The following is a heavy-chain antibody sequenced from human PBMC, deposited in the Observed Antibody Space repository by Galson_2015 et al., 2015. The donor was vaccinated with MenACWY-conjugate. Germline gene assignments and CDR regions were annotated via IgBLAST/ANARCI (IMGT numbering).Heavy chain of an antibody. Sequence: SLRLSCAASGFTFGSYWMHWVRRVPGKGLVWVSRIDRAGSSTTYADSVKGRFTISRDNAKNTLYLQMNSLRAEDTAVYYCARDRKEPTASLPSNWFDPWGQGTQVIVSS. CDR2: IDRAGSST. D-gene: IGHD4-11*01. J-gene: IGHJ5*02. CDR1: GFTFGSYW. CDR3: ARDRKEPTASLPSNWFDP. V-gene: IGHV3-74*01.